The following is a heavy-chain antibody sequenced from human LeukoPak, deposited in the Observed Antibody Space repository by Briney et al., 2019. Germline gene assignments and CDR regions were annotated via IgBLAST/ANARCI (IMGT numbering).Heavy chain of an antibody. Sequence: SETLSLTCTVSDGSISSSSYYWGWVRQPPGQGLEWIGNIYYSGSTYYNPSLKSRVTIPVDTSKNQFSLKLSSVTAADTAVYYCARHRSKYQLLLVWFDPWGQGTLVTVSS. CDR2: IYYSGST. CDR1: DGSISSSSYY. D-gene: IGHD2-2*01. CDR3: ARHRSKYQLLLVWFDP. J-gene: IGHJ5*02. V-gene: IGHV4-39*01.